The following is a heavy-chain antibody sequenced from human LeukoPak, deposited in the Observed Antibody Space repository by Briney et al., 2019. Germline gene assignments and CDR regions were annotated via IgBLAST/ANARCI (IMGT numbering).Heavy chain of an antibody. J-gene: IGHJ4*02. CDR2: IYYSGST. V-gene: IGHV4-59*01. CDR1: GGSISSYY. Sequence: PSETLSLTCTVSGGSISSYYWSWIRQPPGKGLEWIGYIYYSGSTNYNPSLKSRVTISVDTSKNQFSLKVTSVTAADTAVYYCARHYSYYGSGTYFDSWGQGTLVTVSS. D-gene: IGHD3-10*01. CDR3: ARHYSYYGSGTYFDS.